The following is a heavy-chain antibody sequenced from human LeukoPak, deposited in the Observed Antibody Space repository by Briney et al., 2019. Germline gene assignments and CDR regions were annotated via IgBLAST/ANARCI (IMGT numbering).Heavy chain of an antibody. Sequence: SESLSLTCNVSGGFMSGFFWNWLRQPAGKGLEWIGRTHASGKSNYNPSFKTRVTMSVDTSKSQISLRLNSMTAADTAVYYCATGGASGELAILTWGQGTLVSVSS. CDR2: THASGKS. D-gene: IGHD3-16*01. J-gene: IGHJ1*01. CDR1: GGFMSGFF. V-gene: IGHV4-4*07. CDR3: ATGGASGELAILT.